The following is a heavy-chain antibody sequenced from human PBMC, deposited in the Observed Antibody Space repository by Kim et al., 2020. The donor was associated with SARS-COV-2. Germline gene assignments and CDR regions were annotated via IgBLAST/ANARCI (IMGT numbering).Heavy chain of an antibody. CDR2: IRSKAYGGTT. CDR1: GFTFGDYA. CDR3: TRDSQLSRAQTFDY. Sequence: GGSLRLSCTASGFTFGDYAMSWVRQAPGKGLEWVGFIRSKAYGGTTEYAASVKGRFTISRDDSKSIAYLQMNSLKTEDTAVYYCTRDSQLSRAQTFDYWGQGTLVTVSS. J-gene: IGHJ4*02. V-gene: IGHV3-49*04. D-gene: IGHD2-2*01.